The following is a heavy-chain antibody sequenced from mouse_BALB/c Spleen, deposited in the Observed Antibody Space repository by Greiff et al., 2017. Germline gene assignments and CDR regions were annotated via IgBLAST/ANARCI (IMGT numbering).Heavy chain of an antibody. V-gene: IGHV1-31*01. D-gene: IGHD2-2*01. CDR1: GYSFTGYY. J-gene: IGHJ3*01. CDR3: AREGLRRFAY. Sequence: DVKLQESGPELVKPGASVKISCKASGYSFTGYYMHWVKQSHVKSLEWIGRINPYNGATSYNQNFKDKASLTVDKSSSTAYMELHSLTSEDSAVYYCAREGLRRFAYWGQGTLVTVSA. CDR2: INPYNGAT.